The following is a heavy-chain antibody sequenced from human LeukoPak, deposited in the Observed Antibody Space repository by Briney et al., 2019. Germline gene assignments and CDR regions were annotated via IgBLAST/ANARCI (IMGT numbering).Heavy chain of an antibody. Sequence: SGTLSLTCTVSGGSISSYYWSWIRQPPGKGLEWIGYIFYSGSTNYNPSLTSRVTISVDTSKNQFSLKLRSVTAADTAVYYCARHEEVAIFGVVPEVVDPWGQGTLVTVSS. CDR2: IFYSGST. V-gene: IGHV4-59*08. CDR3: ARHEEVAIFGVVPEVVDP. J-gene: IGHJ5*02. CDR1: GGSISSYY. D-gene: IGHD3-3*01.